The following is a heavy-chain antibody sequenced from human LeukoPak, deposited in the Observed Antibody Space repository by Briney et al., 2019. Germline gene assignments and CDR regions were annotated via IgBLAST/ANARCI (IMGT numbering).Heavy chain of an antibody. V-gene: IGHV4-39*01. CDR3: SRHKDHPHY. CDR2: IYYSENT. Sequence: PSETLSLTCNVSGPSINNCRYYWGWIPQPPGKGLEWIESIYYSENTYYNPTLKTQLIVSVDTYRKHFALTVTSMSAADTAFYYCSRHKDHPHYWGRGALVTVSS. CDR1: GPSINNCRYY. J-gene: IGHJ4*02.